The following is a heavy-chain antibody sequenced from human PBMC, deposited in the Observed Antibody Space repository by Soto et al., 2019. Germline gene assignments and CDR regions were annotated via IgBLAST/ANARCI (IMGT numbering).Heavy chain of an antibody. J-gene: IGHJ4*02. CDR1: GYTFTSYY. CDR3: ARPPYPGCINAVCYPLDY. V-gene: IGHV1-46*01. CDR2: INPSGGST. D-gene: IGHD2-8*01. Sequence: QVQLVQSGAEVKKPGASVKISCKASGYTFTSYYMHWVRQAPGQGLEWMGIINPSGGSTNYAQKHQGSVAMTRDTSTSTVYMELNSLRSEDTAVYYCARPPYPGCINAVCYPLDYWGQGTLVTVSS.